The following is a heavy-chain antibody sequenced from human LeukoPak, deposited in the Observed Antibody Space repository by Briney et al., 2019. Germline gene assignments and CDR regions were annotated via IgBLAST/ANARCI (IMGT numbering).Heavy chain of an antibody. CDR2: IVVGSGNT. D-gene: IGHD3-10*01. J-gene: IGHJ6*02. Sequence: SVKVSCKASGFTFTSSAMQWVRQPRGQRLEWIGWIVVGSGNTNYAQKFQERVTITRDMSTSTAYMELSSLRSEDTAVYYCAADIVVRAYGMDVWGQGTTVTVSS. CDR3: AADIVVRAYGMDV. CDR1: GFTFTSSA. V-gene: IGHV1-58*02.